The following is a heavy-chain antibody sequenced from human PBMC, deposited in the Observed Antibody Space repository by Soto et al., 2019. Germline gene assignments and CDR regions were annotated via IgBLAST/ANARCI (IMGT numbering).Heavy chain of an antibody. V-gene: IGHV4-4*07. J-gene: IGHJ5*01. CDR3: ARGQRFSDWFDP. CDR2: VYSSGGT. CDR1: GGSMSGFY. D-gene: IGHD3-3*01. Sequence: PSETLSFTCTVSGGSMSGFYWTWIRQPAGKGLEWIGRVYSSGGTHYSPSLKSRVTISLDTSKNQFSLRLLSVTDADTAVYFCARGQRFSDWFDPWGQGTLVTVSS.